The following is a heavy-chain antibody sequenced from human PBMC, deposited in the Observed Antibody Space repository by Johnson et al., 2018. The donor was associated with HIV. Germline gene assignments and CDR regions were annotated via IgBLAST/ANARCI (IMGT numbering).Heavy chain of an antibody. J-gene: IGHJ3*02. CDR3: ARRYFDWLDAFDI. D-gene: IGHD3-9*01. Sequence: QVQLVESGGGVVRPGGSLRLSCAASGFIFSDYYMSWIRQAPGKGLEWVSYISSSGSGKNSADSVKGRFTISRDNAKNSLYLQMNSLRAEDTALYYCARRYFDWLDAFDIWGQGTMVTVSS. CDR1: GFIFSDYY. V-gene: IGHV3-11*01. CDR2: ISSSGSGK.